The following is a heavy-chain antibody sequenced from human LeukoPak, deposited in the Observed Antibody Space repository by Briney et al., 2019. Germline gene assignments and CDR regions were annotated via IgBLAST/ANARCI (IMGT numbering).Heavy chain of an antibody. CDR1: GFTFSDYY. D-gene: IGHD3-22*01. Sequence: GGSLRLSCAASGFTFSDYYMSWIRQAPGKGLEWVSYISSSSDYTDYADSVKGRFTISRDNAKNSLYLQMNSLRVEDTAVYYCARDPADYYDSSGYYYLYYFDYWGQGTLVTVSS. J-gene: IGHJ4*02. CDR2: ISSSSDYT. V-gene: IGHV3-11*06. CDR3: ARDPADYYDSSGYYYLYYFDY.